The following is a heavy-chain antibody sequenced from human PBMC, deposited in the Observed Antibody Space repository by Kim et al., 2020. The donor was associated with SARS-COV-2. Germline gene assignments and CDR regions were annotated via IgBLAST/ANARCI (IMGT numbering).Heavy chain of an antibody. CDR1: GFTFTGYA. J-gene: IGHJ4*02. V-gene: IGHV3-23*01. CDR2: IDGSDGTT. Sequence: GGSLRLSCTTSGFTFTGYAMSWVRQAPGKGLEWVSSIDGSDGTTYYVASVKGRFTISRDTSKNSLFLQMNSLTADETAVYYCMKGGWGWIWDHWGEG. D-gene: IGHD2-2*03. CDR3: MKGGWGWIWDH.